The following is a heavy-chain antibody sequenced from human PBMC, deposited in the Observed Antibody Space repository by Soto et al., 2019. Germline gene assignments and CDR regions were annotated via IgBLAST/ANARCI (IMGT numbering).Heavy chain of an antibody. V-gene: IGHV1-8*01. CDR2: MNPNSGNT. CDR1: GYTLTSYG. D-gene: IGHD5-18*01. CDR3: ARDNSYHYMGTGAFDI. Sequence: GASVKVSCKASGYTLTSYGINWVRQATGQGLEWMGWMNPNSGNTGYAQKIQGRGTMTRKRAISTAYMELRSLRSDDTAVYYCARDNSYHYMGTGAFDIWGQGTLVTVSS. J-gene: IGHJ3*02.